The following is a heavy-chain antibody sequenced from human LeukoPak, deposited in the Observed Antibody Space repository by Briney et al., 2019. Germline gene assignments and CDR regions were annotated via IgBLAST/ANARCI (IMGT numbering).Heavy chain of an antibody. CDR1: GFTFSNYP. D-gene: IGHD3-22*01. J-gene: IGHJ4*02. CDR2: ISGSGGST. Sequence: QPGGSLRLSCAASGFTFSNYPMSWVRQAPGKGLRWVSTISGSGGSTCSADSVKGRFTISRDNSKNALSLQMNSLRAEDTAVYYCVKDRYDSSGYYFDYWGQGALVTVSS. CDR3: VKDRYDSSGYYFDY. V-gene: IGHV3-23*01.